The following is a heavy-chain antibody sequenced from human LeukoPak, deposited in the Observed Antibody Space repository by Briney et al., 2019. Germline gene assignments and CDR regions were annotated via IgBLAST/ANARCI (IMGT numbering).Heavy chain of an antibody. D-gene: IGHD1-26*01. Sequence: GGSLRLSCSASGFTFSSNAMHWVRQAPGKGRECVSAISSNGGISNPADSVKGRSTISRDNSTNTPYFQMRSLRTEATAVYYCVEGMGVGSTAPLNCWGEGCLVTV. CDR3: VEGMGVGSTAPLNC. CDR2: ISSNGGIS. CDR1: GFTFSSNA. J-gene: IGHJ4*02. V-gene: IGHV3-64*05.